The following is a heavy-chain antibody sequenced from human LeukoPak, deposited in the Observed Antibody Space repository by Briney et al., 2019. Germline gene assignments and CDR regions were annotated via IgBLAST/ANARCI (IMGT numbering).Heavy chain of an antibody. CDR3: AKDLMRDRWFGES. V-gene: IGHV3-11*04. J-gene: IGHJ5*02. CDR1: GFTFSDYY. Sequence: GGSLRLSCAASGFTFSDYYMSWIRQAPGKGLEWVSYISSSGSTIYYADSVKGRFTISRDTSRNTLYLQMNSLRLEDTAVYYCAKDLMRDRWFGESWGQGTLVTVSS. D-gene: IGHD3-10*01. CDR2: ISSSGSTI.